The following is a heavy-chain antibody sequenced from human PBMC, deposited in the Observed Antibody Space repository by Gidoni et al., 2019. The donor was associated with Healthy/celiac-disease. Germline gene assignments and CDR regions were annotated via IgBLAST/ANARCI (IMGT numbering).Heavy chain of an antibody. CDR1: GGSISSSSYY. CDR2: IYYIGST. CDR3: ARQGSITGTTKTLNWFDP. V-gene: IGHV4-39*01. J-gene: IGHJ5*02. D-gene: IGHD1-7*01. Sequence: QLQLQESGPGLVKPSETLSLTCTVSGGSISSSSYYWGWIRQPPGKGLEWIGSIYYIGSTYYNPSLKSRVTISVDTSKNQFSLKLSSVTAADTAVYYCARQGSITGTTKTLNWFDPWGQGTLVTVSS.